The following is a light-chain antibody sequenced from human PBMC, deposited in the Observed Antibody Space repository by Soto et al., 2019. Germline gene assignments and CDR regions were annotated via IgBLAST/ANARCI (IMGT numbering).Light chain of an antibody. CDR3: QQLFDSPIT. Sequence: DIQLTQSPSFLSASVGDRVTITCRASQVIGIYLAWYQQKPGKAPNLLIYAASTLESGVPSRFSATVSGTEFSLTITSLQPEDFATYYCQQLFDSPITFGQGTRLEIK. J-gene: IGKJ5*01. CDR2: AAS. V-gene: IGKV1-9*01. CDR1: QVIGIY.